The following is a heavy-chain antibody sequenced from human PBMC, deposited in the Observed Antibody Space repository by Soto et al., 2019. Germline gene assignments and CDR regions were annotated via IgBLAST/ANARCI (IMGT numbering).Heavy chain of an antibody. CDR1: GYTFTSYG. J-gene: IGHJ4*02. V-gene: IGHV1-18*01. CDR3: AREGYCISTSCYASALDY. Sequence: QVQLVQSGAEVKKPGASVKVSCKASGYTFTSYGISWVRQAPGQGLEWMGWISAYNGNTDYPQKLQGRVTMTTDTXTXTXHMELRSRRSDDTAVYYCAREGYCISTSCYASALDYWGQGTLVTVSS. D-gene: IGHD2-2*01. CDR2: ISAYNGNT.